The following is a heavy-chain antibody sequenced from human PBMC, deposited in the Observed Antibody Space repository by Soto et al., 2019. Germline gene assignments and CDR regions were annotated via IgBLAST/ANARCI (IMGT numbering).Heavy chain of an antibody. V-gene: IGHV3-23*01. CDR1: GFTFSSYA. Sequence: GGSLRLSCAASGFTFSSYAMSWVRQAPGKGLEWVSAISGSGGSTYYADSVKGRFTISRDNSKNTLYLQMNSLRAEDTAVYYCAKDTSGSGSWYYFDYWGQGTLVTVSS. J-gene: IGHJ4*02. CDR2: ISGSGGST. D-gene: IGHD6-13*01. CDR3: AKDTSGSGSWYYFDY.